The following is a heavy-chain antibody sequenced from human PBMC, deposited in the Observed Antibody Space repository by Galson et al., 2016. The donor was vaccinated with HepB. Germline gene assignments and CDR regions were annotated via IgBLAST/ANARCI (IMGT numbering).Heavy chain of an antibody. D-gene: IGHD6-13*01. Sequence: SLRLSCAASGFTVSNNYMNWFRQAPGKGLEWVSLMYSGGSTRYADSVKGRFTISRDSSKNTLYPQMNKLRAEDTAGYYCERGGAAADGGGFCWGQGTLVTVSS. CDR2: MYSGGST. J-gene: IGHJ4*02. CDR1: GFTVSNNY. V-gene: IGHV3-53*01. CDR3: ERGGAAADGGGFC.